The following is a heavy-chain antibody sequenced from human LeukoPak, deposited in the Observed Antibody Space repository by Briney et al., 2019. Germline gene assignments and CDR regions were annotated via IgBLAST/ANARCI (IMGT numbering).Heavy chain of an antibody. V-gene: IGHV3-7*02. CDR1: GFTLSNSW. D-gene: IGHD1-26*01. CDR2: IKPDGSEA. J-gene: IGHJ4*02. Sequence: GSLRLSCVVSGFTLSNSWMSWARQAPGKGLEWVANIKPDGSEAYYVDSVRGRFTISRDDAKNSLYLQMNSLRAEDTAVYYCARGWSYVIYWGQGTLVTVSS. CDR3: ARGWSYVIY.